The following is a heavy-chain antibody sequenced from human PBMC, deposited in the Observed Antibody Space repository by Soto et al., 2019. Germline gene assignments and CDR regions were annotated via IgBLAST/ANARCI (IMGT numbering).Heavy chain of an antibody. J-gene: IGHJ4*02. CDR2: MYYSWST. V-gene: IGHV4-31*03. CDR3: ARFSGSYLRD. Sequence: QVQLQESGPGLVKPSQALSLTCTVSGGSISSGGYYWSWVRQHPGKGLEWIAYMYYSWSTYYNPSIKSRVSVSVDTSKNQFSLKLSSVTAADAAVYYCARFSGSYLRDWGQGTLVTVSS. D-gene: IGHD1-26*01. CDR1: GGSISSGGYY.